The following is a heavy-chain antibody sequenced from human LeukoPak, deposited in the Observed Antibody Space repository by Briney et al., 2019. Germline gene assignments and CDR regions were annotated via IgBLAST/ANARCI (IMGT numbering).Heavy chain of an antibody. V-gene: IGHV3-23*01. D-gene: IGHD6-13*01. CDR2: IRGSGATT. J-gene: IGHJ4*02. CDR3: AKVGSWYYFDY. Sequence: GGSLRLSCAASGFTFNTYAMSWVRQAPGKGLEWVSAIRGSGATTYYADSVKGRPTISRDNSKNTLYLQMNSLRAEDTAVYYCAKVGSWYYFDYWGQGTLVTVSS. CDR1: GFTFNTYA.